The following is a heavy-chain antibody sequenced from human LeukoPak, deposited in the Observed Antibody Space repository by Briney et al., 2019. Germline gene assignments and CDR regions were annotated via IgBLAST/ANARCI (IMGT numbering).Heavy chain of an antibody. CDR3: ASPAVADGRRYFDY. D-gene: IGHD6-19*01. J-gene: IGHJ4*02. CDR1: GFTVSNNY. V-gene: IGHV3-53*01. CDR2: IYSGGST. Sequence: GSLRLSCAASGFTVSNNYMSWVRQAPGKGLEWVSVIYSGGSTYYADSVKGRFTISRDNSKNTLYLQMNSLRAEDTAVYYCASPAVADGRRYFDYWGQGTLVTVSS.